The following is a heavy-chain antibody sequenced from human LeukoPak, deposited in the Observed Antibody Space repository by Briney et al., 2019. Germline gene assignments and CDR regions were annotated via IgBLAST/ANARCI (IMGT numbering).Heavy chain of an antibody. Sequence: PSETLSLTCTVSGGSISSSSYYWGWIRQPPGKGLEWIGSIYYSGSTYYNPSLKSRVTISVDTSKNQFSLKLSSVTAADTAVYYCARTDSSGWENYYWGQGTLVTVSS. D-gene: IGHD6-19*01. CDR2: IYYSGST. J-gene: IGHJ4*02. CDR1: GGSISSSSYY. CDR3: ARTDSSGWENYY. V-gene: IGHV4-39*07.